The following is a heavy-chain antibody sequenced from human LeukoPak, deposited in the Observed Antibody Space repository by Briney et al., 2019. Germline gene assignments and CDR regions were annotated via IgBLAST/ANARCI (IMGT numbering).Heavy chain of an antibody. Sequence: PSETLSLTCTVSGGSISSSSYYWGWIRQPPGKGLEWIGSIYYSGSTYYNPSLKSRVTISVDTSKNQFSLKLSSVTAADTAVYYCARRGGSYYSDHWGQGTLVTVSS. CDR3: ARRGGSYYSDH. CDR2: IYYSGST. CDR1: GGSISSSSYY. V-gene: IGHV4-39*01. D-gene: IGHD1-26*01. J-gene: IGHJ4*02.